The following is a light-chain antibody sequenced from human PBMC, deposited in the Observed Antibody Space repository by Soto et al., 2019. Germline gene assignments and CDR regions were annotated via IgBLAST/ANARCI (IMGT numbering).Light chain of an antibody. Sequence: DIQMTQSPSTLSGSVADRVTITCRASQTISSWLAWYQQKPGKAPKLLIFDASTLESGVPSRFSGRGSETEFTLTISSLQPDDFATYYCQQYNSYSPATFGQGTKV. CDR1: QTISSW. CDR3: QQYNSYSPAT. V-gene: IGKV1-5*01. J-gene: IGKJ1*01. CDR2: DAS.